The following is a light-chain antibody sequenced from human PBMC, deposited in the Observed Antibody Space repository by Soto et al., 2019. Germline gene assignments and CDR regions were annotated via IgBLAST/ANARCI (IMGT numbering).Light chain of an antibody. CDR2: LNSDGSH. J-gene: IGLJ2*01. Sequence: QAVVTQSPSASASLGASVKLTCTLSSGHSSYAIAWHQQQPEKGPRYLMKLNSDGSHSKGDGIPDRFSGSSSGAERYLTISSHQSEDEADYYCQTWGTGILVFGGGTQLTVL. V-gene: IGLV4-69*01. CDR3: QTWGTGILV. CDR1: SGHSSYA.